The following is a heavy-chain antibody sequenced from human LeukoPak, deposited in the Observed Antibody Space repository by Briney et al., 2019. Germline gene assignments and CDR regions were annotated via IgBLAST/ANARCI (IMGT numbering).Heavy chain of an antibody. CDR3: ARGIAAAATRYYFDY. Sequence: SETLSLTCAVYGGSFSGYYWSWIRQPPGKGLEWIGSIYYSGSTYYNPSLKSRVTISVDTSKNQFSLKLSSVTAADTAVYYCARGIAAAATRYYFDYWGQGTLVTVSS. D-gene: IGHD6-13*01. CDR1: GGSFSGYY. J-gene: IGHJ4*02. V-gene: IGHV4-34*01. CDR2: IYYSGST.